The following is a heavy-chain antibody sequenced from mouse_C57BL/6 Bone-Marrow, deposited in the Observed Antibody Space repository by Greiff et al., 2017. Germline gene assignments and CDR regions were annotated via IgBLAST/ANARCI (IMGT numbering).Heavy chain of an antibody. V-gene: IGHV2-5*01. J-gene: IGHJ3*01. CDR3: AWEGYGSSVFAY. CDR1: GFSLTSYG. CDR2: IWRGGST. D-gene: IGHD1-1*01. Sequence: VQLQESGPGLVQPSPSLSITCTVSGFSLTSYGVHWVRQSPGKGLEWLGVIWRGGSTDYNAAFMSRRSITKDNSESQVSFKMNSLRADDTAIDYCAWEGYGSSVFAYWGQGTLVTVSA.